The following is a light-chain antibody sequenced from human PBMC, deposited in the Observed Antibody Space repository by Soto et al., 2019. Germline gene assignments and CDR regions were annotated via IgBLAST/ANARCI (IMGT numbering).Light chain of an antibody. CDR3: RSYISSSALDVI. Sequence: QSVLAQPASVSGSPGQSITISCAGTNRDVGGYKYVSWYQQYPGKAPKLIIYEVTYRPSGVSNRFSGSKSGNTASLTISGVQAEDEADYYCRSYISSSALDVIFGGGTKLTVL. CDR2: EVT. V-gene: IGLV2-14*01. J-gene: IGLJ2*01. CDR1: NRDVGGYKY.